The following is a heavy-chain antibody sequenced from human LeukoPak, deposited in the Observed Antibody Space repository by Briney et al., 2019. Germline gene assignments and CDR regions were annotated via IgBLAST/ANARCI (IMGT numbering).Heavy chain of an antibody. CDR3: ARVRGIAVAGIGWANHDAFDI. Sequence: GGSLRLSCAASGFTFSDHYMDWVRQAPGKGLEWVAVIWYDGSNKYYADSVKGRFTISRDNSKNTLYLQMNSLRAEDTAVYYCARVRGIAVAGIGWANHDAFDIWGQGTMVTVSS. J-gene: IGHJ3*02. CDR1: GFTFSDHY. D-gene: IGHD6-19*01. CDR2: IWYDGSNK. V-gene: IGHV3-33*08.